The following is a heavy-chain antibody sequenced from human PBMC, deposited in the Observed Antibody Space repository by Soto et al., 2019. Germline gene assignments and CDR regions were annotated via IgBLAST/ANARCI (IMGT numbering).Heavy chain of an antibody. CDR1: GGTSTIYT. J-gene: IGHJ4*02. Sequence: QVQLVQSGAEVKRPGSSLKVSCETSGGTSTIYTITWVRQAPGQGLQWMGRIVPTLRITNYAQEFQGRLTITADTSTSTVHMELSSLTSEDAAVYYCTTQKFGAGRVGVQYWGQGTLVTVSS. D-gene: IGHD3-10*01. V-gene: IGHV1-69*02. CDR3: TTQKFGAGRVGVQY. CDR2: IVPTLRIT.